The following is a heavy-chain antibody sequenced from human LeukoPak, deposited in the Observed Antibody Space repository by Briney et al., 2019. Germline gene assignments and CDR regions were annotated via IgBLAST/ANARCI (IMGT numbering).Heavy chain of an antibody. CDR2: IYYSGST. D-gene: IGHD1-26*01. J-gene: IGHJ5*02. V-gene: IGHV4-31*03. Sequence: KALETLSLTCTVSGGSISSGGYYWSWIRQHPGKGLEWIGYIYYSGSTCYNPSLKSRVTISVDTSKNQFSLKLSSVTAADTAVYYCARVIVGAGNWFDPWGQGTLVTVSS. CDR3: ARVIVGAGNWFDP. CDR1: GGSISSGGYY.